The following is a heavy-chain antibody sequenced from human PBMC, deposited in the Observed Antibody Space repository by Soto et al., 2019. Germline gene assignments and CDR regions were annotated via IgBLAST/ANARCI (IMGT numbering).Heavy chain of an antibody. CDR1: GGSISSGGYY. CDR2: IYYSGST. V-gene: IGHV4-31*03. CDR3: AREYSSSWYARPYFDY. D-gene: IGHD6-13*01. Sequence: QVQLQESGPGLVKPSQTLSLTCTVSGGSISSGGYYWSWIRQHPGKGLEWIGYIYYSGSTYYNPSLKSRVTISVDTSKNQFSLKLSSVTAADTAVYHCAREYSSSWYARPYFDYWGQGTLVTVSS. J-gene: IGHJ4*02.